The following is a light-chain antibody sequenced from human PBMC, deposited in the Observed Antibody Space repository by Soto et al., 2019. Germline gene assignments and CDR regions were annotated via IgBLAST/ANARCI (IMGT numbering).Light chain of an antibody. V-gene: IGLV2-23*02. CDR3: CSYGGSRAV. J-gene: IGLJ7*01. CDR2: EVS. CDR1: SSDVGSHNH. Sequence: QSALTQPASVSGSPGQSITISCTGTSSDVGSHNHVSWYQQHPGQAPKLMIYEVSKRPLGVSTRFSASKSGNTASLSISGLQAEDDADYCCCSYGGSRAVFGGGTQLTVL.